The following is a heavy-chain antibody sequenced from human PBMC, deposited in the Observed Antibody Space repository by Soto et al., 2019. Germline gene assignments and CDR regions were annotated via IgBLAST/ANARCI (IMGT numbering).Heavy chain of an antibody. J-gene: IGHJ3*02. D-gene: IGHD3-3*01. CDR3: AKGSGGQPYYDFWSGPAGDAFDI. CDR2: ISGSGGST. CDR1: GFTFSSYA. V-gene: IGHV3-23*01. Sequence: GGSLRLSCAASGFTFSSYAMSWVRQAPGKGLEWVSAISGSGGSTYYADSVKGRFTISRDNSKNTLYLQMNSLRAEDTAVYYCAKGSGGQPYYDFWSGPAGDAFDIWGQGTMVTVSS.